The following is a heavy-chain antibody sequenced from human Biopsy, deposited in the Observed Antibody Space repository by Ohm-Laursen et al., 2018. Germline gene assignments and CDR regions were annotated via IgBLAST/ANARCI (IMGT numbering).Heavy chain of an antibody. Sequence: ASVKVSCKASGYSFTNHDINWVRQATGQGLEWMGWMNPNSGNTGYAQKFQDRVTMTWNTSTSTAYMELSSLRSGDTAVYYCAREEDGGGDYYYDLDVWGQGTTVTVFS. V-gene: IGHV1-8*01. CDR3: AREEDGGGDYYYDLDV. D-gene: IGHD4-23*01. J-gene: IGHJ6*02. CDR1: GYSFTNHD. CDR2: MNPNSGNT.